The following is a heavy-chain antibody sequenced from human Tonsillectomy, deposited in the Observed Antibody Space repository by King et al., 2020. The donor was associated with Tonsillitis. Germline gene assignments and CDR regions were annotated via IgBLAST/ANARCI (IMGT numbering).Heavy chain of an antibody. CDR3: ARDWARYSGYDLGSTFDY. V-gene: IGHV3-7*01. Sequence: DVQLVESGGGLVQPGGSLRLSCAASGFTFSSYWMSWVRQAPGKGLEWVANIKEDGSEKYYVDSVKGRFTISRDNAKNSLYLQMNSLRDEDTAVYYCARDWARYSGYDLGSTFDYWGQGTLLTVSS. CDR1: GFTFSSYW. D-gene: IGHD5-12*01. CDR2: IKEDGSEK. J-gene: IGHJ4*02.